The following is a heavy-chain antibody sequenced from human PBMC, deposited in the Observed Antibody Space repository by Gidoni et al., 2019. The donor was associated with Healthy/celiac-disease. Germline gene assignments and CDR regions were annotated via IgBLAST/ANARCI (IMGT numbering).Heavy chain of an antibody. D-gene: IGHD3-22*01. J-gene: IGHJ6*02. V-gene: IGHV1-69*06. CDR2: IIPIFGTA. CDR3: ARDREYYDSSGYYTDYYYYGMDV. CDR1: GVTFSSYA. Sequence: QVQLVQSGAEVKKPGSSVKVSCKATGVTFSSYAISWVLQAPGQGLEWMGGIIPIFGTANYAQKFQGRVTITADKSTSTAYMELSSLRSEDTAVYYCARDREYYDSSGYYTDYYYYGMDVWGQGTTVTVSS.